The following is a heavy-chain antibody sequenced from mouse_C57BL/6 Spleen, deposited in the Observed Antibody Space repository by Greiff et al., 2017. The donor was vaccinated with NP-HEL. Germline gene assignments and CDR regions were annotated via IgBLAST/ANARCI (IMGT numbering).Heavy chain of an antibody. CDR1: GYTFTSYW. J-gene: IGHJ1*03. CDR3: ARREIYYYGSSFYWYFDV. Sequence: QVQLKQPGAELVMPGASVKLSCKASGYTFTSYWMHWVKQRPGQGLEWIGEIDPSDSYTNYNQKFKGKSTLTVDKSSSTAYMQLSSLTSEDAAVYYCARREIYYYGSSFYWYFDVWGTGTTVTVSS. V-gene: IGHV1-69*01. D-gene: IGHD1-1*01. CDR2: IDPSDSYT.